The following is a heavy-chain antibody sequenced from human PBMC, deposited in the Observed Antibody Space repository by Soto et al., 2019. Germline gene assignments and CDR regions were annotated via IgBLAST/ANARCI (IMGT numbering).Heavy chain of an antibody. D-gene: IGHD4-17*01. CDR3: ASTVTTDYYYYGMDV. CDR2: IYYSGST. J-gene: IGHJ6*02. V-gene: IGHV4-31*03. CDR1: GGSISSGGYY. Sequence: QVQLQESGPGLVKPSQTLSLTCTVSGGSISSGGYYWSWIRQHPGKGLEWIGYIYYSGSTYYNPSLKSRVTISVDPSKNQFSLKLSSVTAADTAVYYCASTVTTDYYYYGMDVWGQGTTVTVSS.